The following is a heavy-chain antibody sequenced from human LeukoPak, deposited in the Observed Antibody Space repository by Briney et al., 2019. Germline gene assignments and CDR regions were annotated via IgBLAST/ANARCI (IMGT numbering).Heavy chain of an antibody. CDR3: ARDLGHDSRGDYYAYFQL. CDR2: IFSVRRT. J-gene: IGHJ1*01. V-gene: IGHV4-4*07. CDR1: GGSITSYY. Sequence: SETPSLTCAVAGGSITSYYWSWIRQPARKGLEWIGRIFSVRRTNYNPSLKSRVTMSVDTSKKQIPLKFSSVTAADTAVYYCARDLGHDSRGDYYAYFQLWGQGTRLTVFS. D-gene: IGHD3-22*01.